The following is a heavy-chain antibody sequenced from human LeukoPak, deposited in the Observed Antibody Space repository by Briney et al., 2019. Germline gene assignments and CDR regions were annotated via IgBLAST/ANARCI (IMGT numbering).Heavy chain of an antibody. V-gene: IGHV3-23*01. CDR1: GFTFSSYA. CDR2: ISGSGGST. Sequence: GGSLRLSCAASGFTFSSYAMSWVRQAPGKGPEWVSAISGSGGSTYYADSVKGRFTISRDNSKNTLYPQMNSLRAEDTAVYYCAKSDHLVGARPFDYWGQGTLVTVSS. CDR3: AKSDHLVGARPFDY. J-gene: IGHJ4*02. D-gene: IGHD1-26*01.